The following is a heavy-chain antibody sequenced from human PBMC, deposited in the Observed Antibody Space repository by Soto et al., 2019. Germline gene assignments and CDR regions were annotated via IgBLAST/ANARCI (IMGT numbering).Heavy chain of an antibody. Sequence: ESGGGLVQPGGSLRLSCVASGLTLTTNYMSWVRQAPGKGLEWLSSIYRGGSTYYADAVQGRFTMSRHNPENTLYLQLNSLRAEDTAVYYCARHISGYDPYFDYWGQGTLVTVSS. D-gene: IGHD5-12*01. CDR1: GLTLTTNY. CDR2: IYRGGST. V-gene: IGHV3-53*04. CDR3: ARHISGYDPYFDY. J-gene: IGHJ4*02.